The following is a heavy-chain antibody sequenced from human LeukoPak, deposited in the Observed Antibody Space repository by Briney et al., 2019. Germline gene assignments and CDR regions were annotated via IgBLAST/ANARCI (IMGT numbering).Heavy chain of an antibody. D-gene: IGHD1-26*01. J-gene: IGHJ4*02. CDR3: ARGGLAGATPDY. CDR2: VNNDGTVT. Sequence: GRSLRLSCAASGFTFNNYWIHWVSQAPGKGLVWVSFVNNDGTVTDYAGSVKGRFTMSRDNAKNMLYLQMNSLRAGDTAIYYCARGGLAGATPDYWGQGALVTVSS. CDR1: GFTFNNYW. V-gene: IGHV3-74*01.